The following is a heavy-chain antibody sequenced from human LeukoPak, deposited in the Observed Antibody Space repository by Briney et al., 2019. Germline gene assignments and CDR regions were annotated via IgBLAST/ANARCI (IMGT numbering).Heavy chain of an antibody. J-gene: IGHJ5*02. CDR1: GGTFSSYA. Sequence: SVKVSCKASGGTFSSYAISWVRQAPGQGLEWMGGIIPIFGIANYAQNFQGRVTITADKSTSTDYMELSSLRYEDTAVYYCAREVIMITFGGAPGWFDPWGQGTLVTVSS. CDR3: AREVIMITFGGAPGWFDP. CDR2: IIPIFGIA. D-gene: IGHD3-16*01. V-gene: IGHV1-69*10.